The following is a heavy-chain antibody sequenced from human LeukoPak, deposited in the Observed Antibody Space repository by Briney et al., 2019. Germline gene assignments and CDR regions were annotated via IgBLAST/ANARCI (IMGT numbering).Heavy chain of an antibody. Sequence: SGPTLVNPTQTLTLTCTFSGISLSTSGMCVNWIRQPPGKALEWLGRIDWDDDKYYSTSLTTRLTISKDTSKNQLVLTMTNVDPVDTATYYCARIWAGPDYFDYWGQGTLVTVSS. J-gene: IGHJ4*02. CDR3: ARIWAGPDYFDY. CDR2: IDWDDDK. V-gene: IGHV2-70*11. CDR1: GISLSTSGMC.